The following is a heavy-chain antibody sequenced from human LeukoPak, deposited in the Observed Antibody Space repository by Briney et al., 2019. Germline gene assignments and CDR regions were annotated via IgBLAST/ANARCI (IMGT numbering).Heavy chain of an antibody. Sequence: SQTLTLTCAISGVSVSSNSATWNWMRQSPSRDLEWLGRTYYRAQWYNDYAVSVKSRITINPHTSKTQFSMQLTSVTPEDTAVYYCARVGGSGWYAFDYWGQGTLVTVSS. CDR3: ARVGGSGWYAFDY. CDR1: GVSVSSNSAT. J-gene: IGHJ4*02. CDR2: TYYRAQWYN. D-gene: IGHD6-19*01. V-gene: IGHV6-1*01.